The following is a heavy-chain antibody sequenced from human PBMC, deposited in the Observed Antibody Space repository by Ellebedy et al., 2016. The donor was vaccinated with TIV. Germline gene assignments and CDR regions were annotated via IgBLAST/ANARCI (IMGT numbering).Heavy chain of an antibody. D-gene: IGHD4-17*01. Sequence: PGGSLRPSCAPSGFTFSTYSMTWVRQAPGKGLEWVSSISSSGSYIYYSDSVKGRFTISRDNAKNSLFLQMNSLRAEDTAVYYCAREHLYGDSDDWGQGALVTVSS. CDR2: ISSSGSYI. CDR3: AREHLYGDSDD. J-gene: IGHJ4*02. V-gene: IGHV3-21*01. CDR1: GFTFSTYS.